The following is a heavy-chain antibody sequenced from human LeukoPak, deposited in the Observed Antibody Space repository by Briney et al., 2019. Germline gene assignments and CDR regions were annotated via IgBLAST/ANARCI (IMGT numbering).Heavy chain of an antibody. J-gene: IGHJ4*02. CDR2: IFDAGRT. CDR1: GFTVGGTY. Sequence: PGGSLRLSCAASGFTVGGTYMSWVRQAAGKXWQWVSTIFDAGRTTYADSVQGRFTISRDSYMNTLFLQMNSLRADDTAVYYCAGATKWLAHDFWGQGILVTVSS. D-gene: IGHD6-19*01. CDR3: AGATKWLAHDF. V-gene: IGHV3-53*01.